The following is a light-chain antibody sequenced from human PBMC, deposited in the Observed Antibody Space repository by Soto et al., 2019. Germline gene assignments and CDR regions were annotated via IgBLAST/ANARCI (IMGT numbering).Light chain of an antibody. CDR2: GAS. Sequence: EIVMTQSPATLSVSPGERATLSCRASQSVSSNLAWYQQKPGQAPRLLIYGASTRAPGIPARFSGSGSGTEFTLTINSLQSEDFAVYYCQQYNNWPYTFGQGTKLEIK. V-gene: IGKV3-15*01. CDR1: QSVSSN. CDR3: QQYNNWPYT. J-gene: IGKJ2*01.